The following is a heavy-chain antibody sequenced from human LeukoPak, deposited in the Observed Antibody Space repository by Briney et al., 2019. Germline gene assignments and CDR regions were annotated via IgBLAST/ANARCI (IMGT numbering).Heavy chain of an antibody. CDR3: ARMATTDY. Sequence: SETLSLTCTVSGGSISSYYWSWIRQPPGKGLEWIGYIYYTGSTDYNPSLKSRVTISLDTSKNQFSLKLTSVTAADTAVYYCARMATTDYWGQGTLVTVSS. CDR2: IYYTGST. V-gene: IGHV4-59*01. J-gene: IGHJ4*01. CDR1: GGSISSYY. D-gene: IGHD5-24*01.